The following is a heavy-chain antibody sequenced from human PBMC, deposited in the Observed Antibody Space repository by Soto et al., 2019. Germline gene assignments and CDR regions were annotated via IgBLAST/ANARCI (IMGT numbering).Heavy chain of an antibody. CDR3: AKGMDRGIAAACWFDP. D-gene: IGHD6-13*01. CDR2: ISGSGGST. CDR1: GFTFSSYA. V-gene: IGHV3-23*04. J-gene: IGHJ5*02. Sequence: EVQLVESGGGLVQPGGSLRLSCAASGFTFSSYAMSWVRQAPGKGLEWVSAISGSGGSTYYADSVKGRFTISRDNSKNTLYLQMNSLRAEDTAVYYCAKGMDRGIAAACWFDPWGQGTLVTVSS.